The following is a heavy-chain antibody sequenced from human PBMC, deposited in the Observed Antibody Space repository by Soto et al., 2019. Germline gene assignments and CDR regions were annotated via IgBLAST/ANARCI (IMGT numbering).Heavy chain of an antibody. CDR1: GGSISSYY. D-gene: IGHD2-2*01. Sequence: SETLSLTCTVSGGSISSYYWSWIRQPPGQGLEWFGYIYYSGSTNYNPSLKSRVTISVDTSKNQFSLKLSSVTAADTAVYYCARDRYCSSTSCYQHALGFFDYWGQGTLVTVSS. CDR3: ARDRYCSSTSCYQHALGFFDY. V-gene: IGHV4-59*01. CDR2: IYYSGST. J-gene: IGHJ4*02.